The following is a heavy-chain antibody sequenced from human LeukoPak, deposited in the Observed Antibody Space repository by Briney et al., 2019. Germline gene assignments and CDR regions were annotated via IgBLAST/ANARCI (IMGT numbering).Heavy chain of an antibody. CDR1: GGTLSSYA. Sequence: ASVKVSCKASGGTLSSYAISWVRQAPGQALEWMGGITPNSGGTDYAEKFQGRVTMTRDTSISTAYMELSRLRSDDTAVYYCARGSLDYWGQGTLVTVSS. CDR2: ITPNSGGT. J-gene: IGHJ4*02. V-gene: IGHV1-2*02. CDR3: ARGSLDY.